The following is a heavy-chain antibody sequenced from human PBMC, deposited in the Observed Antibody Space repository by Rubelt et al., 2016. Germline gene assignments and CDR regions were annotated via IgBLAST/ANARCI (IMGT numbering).Heavy chain of an antibody. CDR3: ARAAAAPYGMDV. J-gene: IGHJ6*02. CDR2: IIPILGIA. CDR1: GGTFSSYA. V-gene: IGHV1-69*04. D-gene: IGHD6-13*01. Sequence: QVQLVQSGAEVKKPGSSVKVSCKASGGTFSSYAISWVRQAPGQGLEWLGRIIPILGIANYAQKFQGRVTITADKSTGTACMELGSLRSEGTAVYYWARAAAAPYGMDVWGQGTTVTVSS.